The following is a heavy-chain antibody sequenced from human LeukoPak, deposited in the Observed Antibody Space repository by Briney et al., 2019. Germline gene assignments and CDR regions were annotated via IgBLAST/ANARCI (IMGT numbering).Heavy chain of an antibody. V-gene: IGHV3-21*01. CDR2: ISGSSSYK. J-gene: IGHJ4*02. CDR1: GFTFSSYS. Sequence: GGSLRLSCAASGFTFSSYSMNWVRQAPGKGLEWVSFISGSSSYKYYADSVKGRFTISRDNAKNSLYLQMNSLRAEDTAVYYCARGLSPDYWGQGTLVTVSS. CDR3: ARGLSPDY. D-gene: IGHD3-16*02.